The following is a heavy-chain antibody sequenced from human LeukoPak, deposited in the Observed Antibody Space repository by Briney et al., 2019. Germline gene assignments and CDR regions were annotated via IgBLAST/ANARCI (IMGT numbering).Heavy chain of an antibody. J-gene: IGHJ4*02. CDR1: GFTFSSYW. V-gene: IGHV3-74*01. CDR3: ARDGSYGWVWFGELSPYFDY. Sequence: PGGSLRLSCAASGFTFSSYWMHWVRQAPGKGLVWVSRINSDGSSTSYADSVKGRFTISRDNAKNTLYLQMNSLRAEDTAVYYCARDGSYGWVWFGELSPYFDYWGQGTLVTVSS. CDR2: INSDGSST. D-gene: IGHD3-10*01.